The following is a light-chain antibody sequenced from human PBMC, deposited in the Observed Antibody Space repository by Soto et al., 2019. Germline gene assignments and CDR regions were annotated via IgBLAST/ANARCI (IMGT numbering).Light chain of an antibody. CDR2: EVT. V-gene: IGLV2-8*01. CDR3: SSYAGSNNRYV. J-gene: IGLJ1*01. CDR1: SSDVCGYNF. Sequence: QSALTQPPSASGSPGQSVAISCTGTSSDVCGYNFVSWYQQHPGKAPKLIIYEVTKRPSGVPDRFSGSKSGNTASLTVSGLQADDEADYFCSSYAGSNNRYVFGTGAKLTVL.